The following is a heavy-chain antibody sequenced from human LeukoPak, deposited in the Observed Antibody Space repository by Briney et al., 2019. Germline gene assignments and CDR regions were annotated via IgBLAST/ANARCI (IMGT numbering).Heavy chain of an antibody. CDR2: MNPNSGNT. J-gene: IGHJ4*02. V-gene: IGHV1-8*02. D-gene: IGHD3-22*01. CDR3: ARAPLYYYDSSGYYSFDY. CDR1: GYTFTSYD. Sequence: GASVKVSCKASGYTFTSYDINWVRQATGQGLEWMVWMNPNSGNTGYAQKFQGRVTMTRNTSISTAYMELSSLRSEDTAVYYCARAPLYYYDSSGYYSFDYWGQGTLVTVSS.